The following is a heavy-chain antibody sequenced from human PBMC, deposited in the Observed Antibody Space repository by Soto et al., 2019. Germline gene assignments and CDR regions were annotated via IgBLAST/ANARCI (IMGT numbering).Heavy chain of an antibody. D-gene: IGHD3-9*01. CDR2: ISGSGGST. J-gene: IGHJ4*02. CDR3: ARKYYDILTGYQTLAY. CDR1: GFTFSKCA. V-gene: IGHV3-23*01. Sequence: GGSLRLSCAASGFTFSKCAMSWVRQAPGKGLEWVSAISGSGGSTYYADSVKGRFTISRDNSKNTLYLQMNSLRAEDTAVYYCARKYYDILTGYQTLAYWGQGTLVTVSS.